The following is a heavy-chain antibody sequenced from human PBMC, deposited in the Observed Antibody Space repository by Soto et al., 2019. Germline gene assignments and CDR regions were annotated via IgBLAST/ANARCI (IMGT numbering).Heavy chain of an antibody. CDR3: AKGVELRYFDWPLNPYYYYGMDV. Sequence: GGSLRLSCAASGFTFSSYAMSWVRQAPGKGLEWVSAISGSGGSTYYADTVKGRFTISRDNSKNTLYLQMNSLRAEDTAVYYCAKGVELRYFDWPLNPYYYYGMDVWGQGTTVTVSS. CDR1: GFTFSSYA. J-gene: IGHJ6*02. V-gene: IGHV3-23*01. CDR2: ISGSGGST. D-gene: IGHD3-9*01.